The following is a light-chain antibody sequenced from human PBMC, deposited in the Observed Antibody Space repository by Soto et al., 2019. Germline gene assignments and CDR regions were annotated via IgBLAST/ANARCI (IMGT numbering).Light chain of an antibody. V-gene: IGKV4-1*01. CDR1: QSVLYSSDNRNY. CDR3: QQYYSSPLT. J-gene: IGKJ4*01. CDR2: WAS. Sequence: DIVMTQSPDSLAVSLGERATINCKSGQSVLYSSDNRNYLAWFQQKPGQPPKALIYWASTRQSGVPDRFSGSGSGTDFTLTISSLQAEDGAVYYCQQYYSSPLTFGGGTKVEIK.